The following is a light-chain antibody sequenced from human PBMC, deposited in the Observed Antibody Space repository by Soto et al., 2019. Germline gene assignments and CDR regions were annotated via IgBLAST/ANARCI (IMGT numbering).Light chain of an antibody. J-gene: IGLJ3*02. CDR2: GNS. V-gene: IGLV1-40*01. Sequence: QAVVTQPPSVSGAPGQRVTISCTGSSSNIGAGYDVHWYQQLPGTAPKLLIYGNSNRPSGVPDRFSGSKSSTSASLAITGLRAEDEADYYCQSYDSSLSGWVFGGGTKVTVL. CDR1: SSNIGAGYD. CDR3: QSYDSSLSGWV.